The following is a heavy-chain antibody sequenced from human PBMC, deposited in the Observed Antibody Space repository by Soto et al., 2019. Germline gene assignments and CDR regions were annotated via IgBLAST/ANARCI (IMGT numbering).Heavy chain of an antibody. D-gene: IGHD2-21*01. CDR1: GFTVSSNY. Sequence: GGSLRLSCAASGFTVSSNYMSWVRQAPGKGLEWVSVIYSGGSTYYVDSVEGRFTISRDNSKNTLYLQMNSLRAEDTAVYYCASLKGHIDYGMDVWGQGTTVTVSS. CDR3: ASLKGHIDYGMDV. CDR2: IYSGGST. V-gene: IGHV3-53*01. J-gene: IGHJ6*02.